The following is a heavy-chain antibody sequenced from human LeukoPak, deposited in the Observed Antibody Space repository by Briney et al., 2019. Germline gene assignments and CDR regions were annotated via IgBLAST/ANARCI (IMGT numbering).Heavy chain of an antibody. V-gene: IGHV5-51*01. CDR2: IYPGDSDT. D-gene: IGHD2-2*01. CDR3: ARQVEYCSSTSCLNWFDP. J-gene: IGHJ5*02. Sequence: PGESLKISCKGSGYSFTSYWIGWVRQMPGKGLEWMGIIYPGDSDTRYSPSFQGQVTISADKSISTAYLQWSSLKAPDTAMYYCARQVEYCSSTSCLNWFDPWGQGTLVTVSS. CDR1: GYSFTSYW.